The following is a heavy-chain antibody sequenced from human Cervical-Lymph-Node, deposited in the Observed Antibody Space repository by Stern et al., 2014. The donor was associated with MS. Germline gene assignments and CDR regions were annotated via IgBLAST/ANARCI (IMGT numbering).Heavy chain of an antibody. J-gene: IGHJ4*02. V-gene: IGHV4-59*08. CDR2: MYYSGTS. D-gene: IGHD3-3*01. CDR1: GGSISPHY. Sequence: QVQLQESGPGLVKPSETLSLTCTVSGGSISPHYWSWIRQPPGKGLEWIGYMYYSGTSNYNPSLTSRVTISVDTSKNQLSMKLSSVTAADTAVYYCARHDFWSGYYFFDYWGQGILVTVSS. CDR3: ARHDFWSGYYFFDY.